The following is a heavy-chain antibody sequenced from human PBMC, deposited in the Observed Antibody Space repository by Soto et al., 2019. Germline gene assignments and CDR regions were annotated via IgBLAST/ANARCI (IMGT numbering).Heavy chain of an antibody. CDR3: AKDLTAGSSSW. CDR2: ISGSGGST. D-gene: IGHD6-6*01. Sequence: EVQLLESGGGLVQPGGSLRLSCAASGFTFSSYAMSWVRQAPGKGLEWVSAISGSGGSTYYADSVKGRFTISRDNSKNTRYLQINSLRAEDTAVYYCAKDLTAGSSSWWGQGTLVTVSS. CDR1: GFTFSSYA. V-gene: IGHV3-23*01. J-gene: IGHJ4*02.